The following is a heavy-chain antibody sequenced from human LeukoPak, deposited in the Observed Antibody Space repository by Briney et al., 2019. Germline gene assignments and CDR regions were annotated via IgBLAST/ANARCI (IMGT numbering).Heavy chain of an antibody. CDR2: IYTSGST. D-gene: IGHD2-2*01. CDR3: ARDRGCSSTSCEIDNWFDP. Sequence: SETLSLTCTVSGGSISSYYWSWIRQPAGKGLEWIGRIYTSGSTNYNPSLKSRVTMSVDTSKNQFSLKLSSVTAADTAVYYCARDRGCSSTSCEIDNWFDPWGQGTLVTVSS. V-gene: IGHV4-4*07. J-gene: IGHJ5*02. CDR1: GGSISSYY.